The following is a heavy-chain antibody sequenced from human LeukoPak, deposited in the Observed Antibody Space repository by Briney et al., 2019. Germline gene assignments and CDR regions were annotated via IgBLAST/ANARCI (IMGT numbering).Heavy chain of an antibody. CDR1: ADSMRTAYS. D-gene: IGHD6-25*01. CDR2: ITRGGST. Sequence: PSETLSLTCTVSADSMRTAYSWVWIRQPPGNGLEWIGSITRGGSTYHNPSVKSRVTISLDTSKRQFSLKLFSVTAADTAVYYCARDPARGSREDYFDYWGQGTLVTVSS. CDR3: ARDPARGSREDYFDY. J-gene: IGHJ4*02. V-gene: IGHV4-38-2*02.